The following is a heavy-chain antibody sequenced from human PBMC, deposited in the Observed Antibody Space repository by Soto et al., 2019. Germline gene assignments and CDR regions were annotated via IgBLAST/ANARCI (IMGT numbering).Heavy chain of an antibody. V-gene: IGHV1-18*01. CDR2: ISAYNGNT. CDR1: ACTYPSCP. J-gene: IGHJ6*02. D-gene: IGHD5-18*01. Sequence: ASVHVTWQASACTYPSCPRSWGQHARGQGPELMGWISAYNGNTNYAQKLQGRVTMTTDTSTSTAYMELRSLRSDDTAVYYCARDPRIQLGRRPYYYSGMDVWGQWTTV. CDR3: ARDPRIQLGRRPYYYSGMDV.